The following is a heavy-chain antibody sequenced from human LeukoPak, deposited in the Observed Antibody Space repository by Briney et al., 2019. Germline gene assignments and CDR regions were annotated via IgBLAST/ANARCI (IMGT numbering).Heavy chain of an antibody. D-gene: IGHD1-26*01. CDR2: IVVGSGNT. Sequence: ASVKVSCKASGFTFTSSAMQWVRQSRGQRLEWIGWIVVGSGNTNYAQKFQERVTITRDMSTSAAYMELSSLRSEDTAVYYCAARFPTSQWELHYWGQGTLVTVSS. J-gene: IGHJ4*02. CDR3: AARFPTSQWELHY. V-gene: IGHV1-58*02. CDR1: GFTFTSSA.